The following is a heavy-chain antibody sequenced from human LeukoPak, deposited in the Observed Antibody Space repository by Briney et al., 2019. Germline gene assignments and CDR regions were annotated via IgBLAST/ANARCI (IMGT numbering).Heavy chain of an antibody. CDR2: FDTEDGET. Sequence: ASVKVSCKVSGYTLTELSMHWVRQAPGKGLEWMGGFDTEDGETSYTQKFQGRVTMTEDTSTDTAYMELSSLRSEDTAVYDCATVVVTAPGEDYFDYWGQGTLVTVSS. J-gene: IGHJ4*02. D-gene: IGHD2-21*02. V-gene: IGHV1-24*01. CDR3: ATVVVTAPGEDYFDY. CDR1: GYTLTELS.